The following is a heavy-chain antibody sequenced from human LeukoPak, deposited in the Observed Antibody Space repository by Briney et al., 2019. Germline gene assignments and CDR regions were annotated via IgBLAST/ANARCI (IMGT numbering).Heavy chain of an antibody. Sequence: GGSLRLSCAASGFTFSSYGMHWVRQAPGKGLEWVAFIRYDGSNKYYADSVKGRFTISRDNSKNTLYLQMNSLRAEDTAVYYCAKGRMVRGVSDFDYWGQGTLVTVSS. J-gene: IGHJ4*02. CDR2: IRYDGSNK. CDR1: GFTFSSYG. CDR3: AKGRMVRGVSDFDY. D-gene: IGHD3-10*01. V-gene: IGHV3-30*02.